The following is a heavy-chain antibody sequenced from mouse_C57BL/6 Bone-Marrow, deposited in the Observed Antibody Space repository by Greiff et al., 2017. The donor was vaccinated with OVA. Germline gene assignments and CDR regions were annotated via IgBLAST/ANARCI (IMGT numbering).Heavy chain of an antibody. CDR1: GYAFTNYL. V-gene: IGHV1-54*01. J-gene: IGHJ2*01. CDR2: INPGSGGT. D-gene: IGHD3-2*02. Sequence: VQLVESGAELVRPGPSVKVSCKASGYAFTNYLIEWVKQRPGQGLEWIGVINPGSGGTNYNEKFKGKATLTADKSSSTAYMQLSSLTSEDSAVYFCAKTAQAPDYFDYWGQGTTLTVSS. CDR3: AKTAQAPDYFDY.